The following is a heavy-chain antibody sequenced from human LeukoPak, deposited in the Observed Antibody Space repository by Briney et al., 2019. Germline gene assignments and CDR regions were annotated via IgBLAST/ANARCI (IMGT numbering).Heavy chain of an antibody. CDR3: AQAADIVATIQDGWFDP. D-gene: IGHD5-12*01. CDR2: IYLDDDK. CDR1: GFSLSTSGVG. Sequence: SGPTLVNPTQTLTLTCTFSGFSLSTSGVGVGWIRQPPGKALEWLALIYLDDDKRYSPSLKSRLTITKDTSKNQVVLTMTNMDPVDTATYYCAQAADIVATIQDGWFDPWGQGTLVTVSS. V-gene: IGHV2-5*02. J-gene: IGHJ5*02.